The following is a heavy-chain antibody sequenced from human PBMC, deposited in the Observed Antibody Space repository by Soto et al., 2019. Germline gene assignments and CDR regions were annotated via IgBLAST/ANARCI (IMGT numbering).Heavy chain of an antibody. CDR3: ATAGIDYDILTGYYLGGYYFDY. D-gene: IGHD3-9*01. J-gene: IGHJ4*02. Sequence: SETLSLTCAVYGGSFSGYYWSWIRQPPGKGLEWIGEINHSGSTNYNPSLKSRVTISVDTSKNQFSLKLSSVTAADTAVYYCATAGIDYDILTGYYLGGYYFDYWGQGTMVTVYS. CDR2: INHSGST. V-gene: IGHV4-34*01. CDR1: GGSFSGYY.